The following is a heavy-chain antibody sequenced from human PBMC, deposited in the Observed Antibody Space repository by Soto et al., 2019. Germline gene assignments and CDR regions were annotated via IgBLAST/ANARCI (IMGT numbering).Heavy chain of an antibody. CDR3: AKDVSYGGKRPYYFDY. Sequence: GGSLRLSCAASGLTFSNYAMSWVRQAPGKGLEWVSGISDSGDSAYFADSVKGRFTTSRDNSKNTLYLQMNSLRAEDTAVYYCAKDVSYGGKRPYYFDYWGQGTLVTVSS. V-gene: IGHV3-23*01. CDR1: GLTFSNYA. J-gene: IGHJ4*02. CDR2: ISDSGDSA. D-gene: IGHD4-17*01.